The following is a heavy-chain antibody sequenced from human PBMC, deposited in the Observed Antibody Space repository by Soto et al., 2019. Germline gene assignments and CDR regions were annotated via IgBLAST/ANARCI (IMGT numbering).Heavy chain of an antibody. Sequence: PGGSLRLSCAASGFTFSSYGMHWVRQAPGKGLEWVAVIWYDGSNKYYADSVKGRFTISRDNSKNTLYLQMNSLRAEDTAVYYCARDTAHYYGMDVWGQGTKVTVSS. CDR2: IWYDGSNK. CDR3: ARDTAHYYGMDV. D-gene: IGHD4-17*01. CDR1: GFTFSSYG. V-gene: IGHV3-33*01. J-gene: IGHJ6*02.